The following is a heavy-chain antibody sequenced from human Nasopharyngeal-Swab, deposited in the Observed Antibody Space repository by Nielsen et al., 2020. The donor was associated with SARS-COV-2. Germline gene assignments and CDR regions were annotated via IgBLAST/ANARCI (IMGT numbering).Heavy chain of an antibody. CDR2: VSGSGNP. J-gene: IGHJ6*02. D-gene: IGHD3-9*01. CDR1: GFTSTSYP. Sequence: LSLTCAASGFTSTSYPMSWVRQAPGKGLEWVSGVSGSGNPYYADSVKGRFTLSRDNSKNTLSLQTNSLRAEDTAVYYCAKVLTGANIYYSLDVWGQGTTVTVSS. V-gene: IGHV3-23*01. CDR3: AKVLTGANIYYSLDV.